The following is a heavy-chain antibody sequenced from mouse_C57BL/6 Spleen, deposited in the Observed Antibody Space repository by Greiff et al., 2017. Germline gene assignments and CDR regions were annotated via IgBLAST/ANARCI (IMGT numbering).Heavy chain of an antibody. V-gene: IGHV5-6*01. CDR1: GFTFSSYG. D-gene: IGHD2-1*01. CDR3: ARHGKRDYFDY. Sequence: EVQLQESGGDLVKPGGSLKLSCAASGFTFSSYGMSWVRQTPDKRLEWVATISSGGSYTYYPDSVKGRFTISRDNAKNTLYLQMSSLKSEDTAMYYCARHGKRDYFDYWGQGTTLTVSS. CDR2: ISSGGSYT. J-gene: IGHJ2*01.